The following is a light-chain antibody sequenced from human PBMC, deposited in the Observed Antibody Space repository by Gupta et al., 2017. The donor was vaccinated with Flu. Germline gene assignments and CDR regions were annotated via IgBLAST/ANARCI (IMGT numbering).Light chain of an antibody. Sequence: HSALTQPAPVSGSPGQSITISCTGTDNDVGHYNLVSWYQQYPGEAPKLIIFEGTKRPSGVFNRFSDTKSGNTAYLTISGLQPEDEADYYCSSYATSDTLIFGGGTKVTV. J-gene: IGLJ2*01. CDR3: SSYATSDTLI. CDR1: DNDVGHYNL. V-gene: IGLV2-23*01. CDR2: EGT.